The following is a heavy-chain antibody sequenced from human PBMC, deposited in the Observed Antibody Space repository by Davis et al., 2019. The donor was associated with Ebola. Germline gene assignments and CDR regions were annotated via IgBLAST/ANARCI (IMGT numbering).Heavy chain of an antibody. J-gene: IGHJ4*02. CDR2: IKSKTDGGTT. CDR3: TTGQYSYARGY. D-gene: IGHD5-18*01. Sequence: GESLKISCVASGFTFSHAWMSWVRQAPGKGLEWVGRIKSKTDGGTTDYAAPVKGRFTISRDDSKNTLYLQMNSLKTEDTAVYYCTTGQYSYARGYWGQGTLVTVSS. V-gene: IGHV3-15*01. CDR1: GFTFSHAW.